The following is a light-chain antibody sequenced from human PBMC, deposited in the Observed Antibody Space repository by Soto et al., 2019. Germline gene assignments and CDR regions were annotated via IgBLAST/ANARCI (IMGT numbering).Light chain of an antibody. Sequence: QSVLTQPASVSGSPGQSITISCTGTSSDFSAYTYVSWYQQHPGKAPKLMIYEVSDRPSGVSNRFSGSKSGNTASLTISGLQAEDEADYYCSSYTPTSSLVFGGGTKVTVL. CDR2: EVS. V-gene: IGLV2-14*01. J-gene: IGLJ2*01. CDR1: SSDFSAYTY. CDR3: SSYTPTSSLV.